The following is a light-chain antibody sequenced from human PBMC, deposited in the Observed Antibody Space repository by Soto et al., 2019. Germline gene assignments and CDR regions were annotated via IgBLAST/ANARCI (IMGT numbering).Light chain of an antibody. CDR3: QQYSSSRT. CDR2: GGS. J-gene: IGKJ1*01. V-gene: IGKV3-20*01. CDR1: QSVSSN. Sequence: EIVITQSPDALSVSPGERATLSCRASQSVSSNLAWYQQKPGQAPRLLIYGGSSRATGIPVRFSGSGSETDFTLTITRLEPEDFAVYYCQQYSSSRTFGQGTKVDIK.